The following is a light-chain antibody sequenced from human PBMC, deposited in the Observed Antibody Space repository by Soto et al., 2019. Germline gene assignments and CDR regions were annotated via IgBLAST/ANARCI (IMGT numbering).Light chain of an antibody. CDR1: QSVSSNY. CDR2: RAS. Sequence: EIVLTQSPGTLSLSPGERATLSCRASQSVSSNYLAWYQQKPGQATKVLIYRASIRATGIPDSFTGSGSGTDFTLTSGRLEHDVFEVYYSQQYGSSHVNCGGGTKVDIX. CDR3: QQYGSSHVN. J-gene: IGKJ4*01. V-gene: IGKV3-20*01.